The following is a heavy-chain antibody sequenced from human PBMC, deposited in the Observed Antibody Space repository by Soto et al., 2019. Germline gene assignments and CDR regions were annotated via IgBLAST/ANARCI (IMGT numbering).Heavy chain of an antibody. J-gene: IGHJ6*02. V-gene: IGHV1-69*12. CDR1: GGTFRNSA. Sequence: QVQLEQSGAEVKKPGSSVKVSCKASGGTFRNSAISWVRQAPGQGLEWMGGIMAIFRTPDYAQKFHGRVTITADESTSTAYMELSGLRSDDTAVYFCARDNDRPQLGGNYYYILDVWGHGTTVTVSS. D-gene: IGHD1-1*01. CDR2: IMAIFRTP. CDR3: ARDNDRPQLGGNYYYILDV.